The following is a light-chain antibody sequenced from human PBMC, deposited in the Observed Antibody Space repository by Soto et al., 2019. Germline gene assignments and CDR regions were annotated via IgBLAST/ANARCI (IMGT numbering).Light chain of an antibody. CDR2: DAS. Sequence: EIVLTQSPATLSLSPGERATLSCRASQSVSSNLAWYQQKPGQAPRLLIYDASMRATGIPARFSGSGSGTDFTLTISSLEPEDFGVYYCQQRSNWYTFGQGTKVDIK. CDR3: QQRSNWYT. V-gene: IGKV3-11*01. J-gene: IGKJ2*01. CDR1: QSVSSN.